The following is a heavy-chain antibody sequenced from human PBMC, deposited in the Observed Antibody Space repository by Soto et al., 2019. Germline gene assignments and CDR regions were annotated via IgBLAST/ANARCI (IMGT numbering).Heavy chain of an antibody. D-gene: IGHD2-15*01. V-gene: IGHV1-69*06. CDR1: GGTFSSYA. J-gene: IGHJ4*02. Sequence: QVQLVQSGAEVKKPGSSVKVSCKASGGTFSSYAISWVRQAPGQGLEWMGGIIPIFGTANYAQKCQGRVTITADKSTSTAYMELSSLRSEDTAVYYCAREKRGSSPTPCFDYWGQGTLVTVSS. CDR2: IIPIFGTA. CDR3: AREKRGSSPTPCFDY.